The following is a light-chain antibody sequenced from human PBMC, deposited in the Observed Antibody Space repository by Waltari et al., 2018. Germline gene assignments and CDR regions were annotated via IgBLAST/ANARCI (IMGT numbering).Light chain of an antibody. CDR3: QQYNSYSLLT. CDR2: KAF. Sequence: DIQMTQSPSTLSASVGDTIIITCRASQSISNWLAWYQQKPGKAPKLLIYKAFTLETGVTSRFSGSGSGTVFTLTISSLQPDDFATYYWQQYNSYSLLTFGGGTKVEIE. J-gene: IGKJ4*01. CDR1: QSISNW. V-gene: IGKV1-5*03.